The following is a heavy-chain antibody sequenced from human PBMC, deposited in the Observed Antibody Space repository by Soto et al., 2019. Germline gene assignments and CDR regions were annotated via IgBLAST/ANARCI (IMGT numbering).Heavy chain of an antibody. V-gene: IGHV3-7*01. CDR1: GFTFSSYW. D-gene: IGHD2-21*01. CDR3: ARDGLVPYCGGDCYYTKPLYYYYYYMDV. J-gene: IGHJ6*03. Sequence: GGSLRLSCAASGFTFSSYWMSWVRQAPGKGLEWVANIKQDGSEKYYVDSVKGRFTISRDNAKNSLYLQMNSLRAEDTAVYYCARDGLVPYCGGDCYYTKPLYYYYYYMDVWGKGTTVTVSS. CDR2: IKQDGSEK.